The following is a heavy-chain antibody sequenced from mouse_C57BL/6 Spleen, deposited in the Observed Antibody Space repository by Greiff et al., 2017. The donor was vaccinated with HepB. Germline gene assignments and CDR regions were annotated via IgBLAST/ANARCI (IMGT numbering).Heavy chain of an antibody. CDR3: ARDSNYD. CDR1: GYTFTDYY. J-gene: IGHJ3*01. Sequence: EVKLQQSGPELVKPGASVKISCKASGYTFTDYYMNWVKQSHGKSLEWIGDINPNNGGTSYNQKFKGKATLTVDKSSSTAYMELRSLTSEDSAVYYCARDSNYDWGQGTLVTVSA. V-gene: IGHV1-26*01. D-gene: IGHD2-5*01. CDR2: INPNNGGT.